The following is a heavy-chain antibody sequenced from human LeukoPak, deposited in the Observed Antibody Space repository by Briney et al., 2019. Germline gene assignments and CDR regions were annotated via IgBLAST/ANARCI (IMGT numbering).Heavy chain of an antibody. CDR3: ARDYYDGSAYYSYYEY. V-gene: IGHV3-53*01. J-gene: IGHJ4*02. CDR1: GFTVSSKY. CDR2: LYSNGNT. Sequence: GGSLRLSCAASGFTVSSKYMSWVRQAPGKGLEWVSTLYSNGNTYYADSVKGRFTISRDNSKDTLSLQMNSLRAEDTAVYYCARDYYDGSAYYSYYEYWGQGTLVTVSS. D-gene: IGHD3-22*01.